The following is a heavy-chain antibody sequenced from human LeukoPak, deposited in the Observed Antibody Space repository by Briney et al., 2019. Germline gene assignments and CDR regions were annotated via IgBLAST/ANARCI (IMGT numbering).Heavy chain of an antibody. Sequence: PSETLSLTCTVSGGSISNSSYYWSWIRQPPGKGLEWIGSVFYSGRSYYNSSLQRRVIISFDTSKNHFSLKLNSVTAADTALYYCARHALVTAVSTFNWIDPWGQGTLVTVSS. CDR3: ARHALVTAVSTFNWIDP. D-gene: IGHD2-21*02. CDR1: GGSISNSSYY. J-gene: IGHJ5*02. V-gene: IGHV4-39*01. CDR2: VFYSGRS.